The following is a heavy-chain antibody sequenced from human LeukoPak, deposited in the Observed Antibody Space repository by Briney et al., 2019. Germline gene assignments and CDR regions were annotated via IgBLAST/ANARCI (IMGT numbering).Heavy chain of an antibody. Sequence: SETLSLTCAVYGGSFNNYYWSWIRQPPGTGLEWIGEINHSGSTKYNPSLKSRVTISVDTSKNQFSLKLTSVTAADTAVYDCARGTGFGVVFNYYQYYMDVWGKGTTVTVSS. CDR1: GGSFNNYY. CDR3: ARGTGFGVVFNYYQYYMDV. J-gene: IGHJ6*03. CDR2: INHSGST. V-gene: IGHV4-34*01. D-gene: IGHD3-3*01.